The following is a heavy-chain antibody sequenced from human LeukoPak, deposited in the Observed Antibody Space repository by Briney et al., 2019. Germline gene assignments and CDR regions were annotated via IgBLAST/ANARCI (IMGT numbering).Heavy chain of an antibody. CDR3: AKANYSGSYYFDS. Sequence: GGSLRLSCAASGFTFSRSAMNWVRQAPGKGLEWVSSFSASGGTTYYADSVKGRFTISRDNSKNTLSVQMNSLRAEDTAVYYCAKANYSGSYYFDSWGQGTLVTVSS. CDR1: GFTFSRSA. CDR2: FSASGGTT. V-gene: IGHV3-23*01. J-gene: IGHJ4*02. D-gene: IGHD1-26*01.